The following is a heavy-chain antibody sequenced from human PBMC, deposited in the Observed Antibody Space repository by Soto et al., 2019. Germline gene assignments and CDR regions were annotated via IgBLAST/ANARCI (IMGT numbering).Heavy chain of an antibody. V-gene: IGHV1-69*04. CDR1: GGTFSSYT. D-gene: IGHD2-2*01. Sequence: ASVKVSCKASGGTFSSYTISWVRQAPGQGLEWMGRIIPILGIANYAQKFQGRVTITADKSTSTAYMELSSLRSEDTAVYYCARDCGSTSCSEDYWGQGTLVTVSS. CDR2: IIPILGIA. CDR3: ARDCGSTSCSEDY. J-gene: IGHJ4*02.